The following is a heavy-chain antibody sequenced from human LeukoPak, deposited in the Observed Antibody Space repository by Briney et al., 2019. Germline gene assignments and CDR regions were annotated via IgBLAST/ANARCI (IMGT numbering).Heavy chain of an antibody. Sequence: SETLSLTCTVSGGSISGYYWSWIRQPPGKGLEWIGYIYYSGSTNYNPSLKSRVTISVDTSENQFSLKLSSVTAADTAVYYCARLTRLSTSPDRYYLDYWGQGTLVTVSS. CDR1: GGSISGYY. CDR2: IYYSGST. D-gene: IGHD6-6*01. J-gene: IGHJ4*02. V-gene: IGHV4-59*01. CDR3: ARLTRLSTSPDRYYLDY.